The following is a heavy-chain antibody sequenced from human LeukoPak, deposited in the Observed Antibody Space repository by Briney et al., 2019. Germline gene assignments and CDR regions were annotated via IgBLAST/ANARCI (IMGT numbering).Heavy chain of an antibody. CDR2: INPNSGGT. CDR1: GYTFTGYY. V-gene: IGHV1-2*02. D-gene: IGHD3-22*01. Sequence: GASVKVSCKASGYTFTGYYMHWVRQAPGQGLEWMACINPNSGGTNYAQKFKGRVTMTRDTSISTAYMELSRLRSDDTAVYYCARDGYYYDSKWKGWFDPWGQGTLVTVSS. CDR3: ARDGYYYDSKWKGWFDP. J-gene: IGHJ5*02.